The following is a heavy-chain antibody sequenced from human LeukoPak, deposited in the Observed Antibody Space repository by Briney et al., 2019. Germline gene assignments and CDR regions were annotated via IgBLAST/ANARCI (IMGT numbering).Heavy chain of an antibody. CDR1: GFTFDDYA. J-gene: IGHJ6*02. V-gene: IGHV3-9*01. Sequence: GGSLRLSCAASGFTFDDYAMHWVRQAPGKGLEWVSGTSWNSGSIGYADSVKGRFTISRDNAKNSLYLQMNSLRAEDTALYYCAKDVSRWYYGMDVWGQGTTVTVSS. D-gene: IGHD3-16*01. CDR2: TSWNSGSI. CDR3: AKDVSRWYYGMDV.